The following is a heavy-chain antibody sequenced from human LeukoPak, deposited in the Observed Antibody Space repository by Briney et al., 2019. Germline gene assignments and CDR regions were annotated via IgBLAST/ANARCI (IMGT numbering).Heavy chain of an antibody. Sequence: ASVKVSXKASGYTFTSYYMHWVRQAPGQGLEWMGIINPSGGSTSYAQKFQGRVTVTRDTSTSTVYMELSSLRSEDTAVYYCAVTLEWLKWGAFDIWGQGTMVTVSS. D-gene: IGHD3-3*01. V-gene: IGHV1-46*03. CDR2: INPSGGST. J-gene: IGHJ3*02. CDR3: AVTLEWLKWGAFDI. CDR1: GYTFTSYY.